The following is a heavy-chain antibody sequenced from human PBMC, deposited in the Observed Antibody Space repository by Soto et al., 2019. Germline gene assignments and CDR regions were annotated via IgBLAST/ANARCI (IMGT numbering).Heavy chain of an antibody. Sequence: ASVKVSCKASGYTFTNYEINWVRQATGQGLEWMGWMNPNSDATGYAQKFQGRVTMTSDTSISTAYMELSSLRSEDTAVYYCARQINYNYGYGWNDYLYYMDVWGKGTTVTVSS. CDR1: GYTFTNYE. J-gene: IGHJ6*03. CDR3: ARQINYNYGYGWNDYLYYMDV. CDR2: MNPNSDAT. D-gene: IGHD5-18*01. V-gene: IGHV1-8*01.